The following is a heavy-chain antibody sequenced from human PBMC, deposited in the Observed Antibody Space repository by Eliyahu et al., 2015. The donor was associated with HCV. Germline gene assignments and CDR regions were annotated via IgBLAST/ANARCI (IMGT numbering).Heavy chain of an antibody. CDR3: ARDQRMIGIWDY. D-gene: IGHD3-3*02. V-gene: IGHV3-53*01. J-gene: IGHJ4*02. Sequence: EVQLVESGGGLIQPGGSLRLSCAASGFTVSSNYMSWVRQAPGPGKGLEWVSVIYSGGSTYYADSVKGRFTISRDNSKNTLYLQMNSLRAEDTAVYYCARDQRMIGIWDYWGQGTLVTVSS. CDR1: GFTVSSNY. CDR2: IYSGGST.